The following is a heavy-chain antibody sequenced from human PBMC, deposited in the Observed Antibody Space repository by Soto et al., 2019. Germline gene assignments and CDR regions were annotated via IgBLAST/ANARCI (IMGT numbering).Heavy chain of an antibody. D-gene: IGHD3-10*01. CDR2: INHSGST. CDR1: GGSFSGYY. J-gene: IGHJ5*02. V-gene: IGHV4-34*01. CDR3: ARLFSQTTLLLPAGWNWFDP. Sequence: SETLSLTCAVYGGSFSGYYWSWIRQPPGKGLEWIGEINHSGSTNYNPSLKSRVTISVDTSKNQFSLKLSSVTAADTAVYYCARLFSQTTLLLPAGWNWFDPWGQGTLVTVSS.